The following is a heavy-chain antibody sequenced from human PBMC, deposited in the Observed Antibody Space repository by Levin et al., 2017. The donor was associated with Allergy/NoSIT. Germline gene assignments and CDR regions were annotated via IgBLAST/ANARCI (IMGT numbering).Heavy chain of an antibody. CDR1: GYTLTELS. J-gene: IGHJ4*02. V-gene: IGHV1-24*01. Sequence: ASVKVSCKVSGYTLTELSMHWVRQAPGKGLEWMGGFDPEDGETIYAQKFQGRVTMTEDTSTDTAYMELSSLRSEDTAVYYCATDVIVEGGGSYWGQGTLVTVSS. D-gene: IGHD2-15*01. CDR2: FDPEDGET. CDR3: ATDVIVEGGGSY.